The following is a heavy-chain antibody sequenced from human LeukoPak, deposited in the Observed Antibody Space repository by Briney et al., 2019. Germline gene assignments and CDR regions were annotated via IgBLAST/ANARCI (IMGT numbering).Heavy chain of an antibody. J-gene: IGHJ4*02. CDR3: AREFGRQSDILD. V-gene: IGHV3-30-3*01. CDR2: IINDGGGK. Sequence: GGSLRLSCAASGFIFSNYAMHWVRQAPGKGLEWMAVIINDGGGKYYADSVKGRFTISGDNSKNTLYLQMNSLRTEDTAVYYCAREFGRQSDILDWGQGTLVTVSS. D-gene: IGHD3-9*01. CDR1: GFIFSNYA.